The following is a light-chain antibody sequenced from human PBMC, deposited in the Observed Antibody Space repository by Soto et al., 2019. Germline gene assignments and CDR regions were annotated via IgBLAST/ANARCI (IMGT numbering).Light chain of an antibody. CDR3: QQYDSSPLT. Sequence: EIVLTQSPGTLSLSPGERATLSCRASQSVRSSYLAWHQQKPGQAPRLLIYGASSRATGIPDRFSGSGSGTDLTLTISGLEPEDFAVYFCQQYDSSPLTFGGGTKVEIK. CDR2: GAS. CDR1: QSVRSSY. J-gene: IGKJ4*01. V-gene: IGKV3-20*01.